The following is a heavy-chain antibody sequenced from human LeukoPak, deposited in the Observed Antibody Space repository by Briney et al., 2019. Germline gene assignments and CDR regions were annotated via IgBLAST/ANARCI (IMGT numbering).Heavy chain of an antibody. D-gene: IGHD2-21*02. CDR3: ARDQRRLLFPFPHDY. CDR1: GYIFTMYH. J-gene: IGHJ4*02. Sequence: GASVKVSCKASGYIFTMYHMHWVRQAPGQGLEWMGISRTSGTTPNAQKFRGRVTMTRDTSTSTAYMELRSLRSDDTAVYYCARDQRRLLFPFPHDYWGQGTLVTVSS. CDR2: SRTSGTTP. V-gene: IGHV1-46*01.